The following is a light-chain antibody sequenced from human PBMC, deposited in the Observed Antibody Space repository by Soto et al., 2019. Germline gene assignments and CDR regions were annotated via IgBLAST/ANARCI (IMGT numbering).Light chain of an antibody. Sequence: QSALTQPASVSGSPGQSITISCTGTSSDVGGYNYVSWYQQHPGKAPKLMIYDVSNRPSGVSNRFSGSKPGNTASLTIYGLQAEDEADYYCSSYTSSSTLVFGTGTKLTVL. V-gene: IGLV2-14*01. J-gene: IGLJ1*01. CDR3: SSYTSSSTLV. CDR1: SSDVGGYNY. CDR2: DVS.